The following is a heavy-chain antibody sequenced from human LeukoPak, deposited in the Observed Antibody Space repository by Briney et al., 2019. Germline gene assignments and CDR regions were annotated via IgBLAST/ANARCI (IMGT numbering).Heavy chain of an antibody. CDR2: IKEDGSEK. V-gene: IGHV3-7*01. Sequence: GGSLRLSCAASGFTLSSFWMSWVRQAPGKGLEWVANIKEDGSEKYYVDSVKGRFTISRDNAKNSLYLQMNSLRAEDTAVYYCARGEGSGWYPDYWGQGTLVTVSS. CDR3: ARGEGSGWYPDY. D-gene: IGHD6-19*01. J-gene: IGHJ4*02. CDR1: GFTLSSFW.